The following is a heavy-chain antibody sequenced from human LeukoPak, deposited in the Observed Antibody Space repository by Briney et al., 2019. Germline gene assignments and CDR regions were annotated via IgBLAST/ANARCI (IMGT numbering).Heavy chain of an antibody. Sequence: PGGSLRLSCAASGFTFSSYGMHWVRQAPGKGLEWVAVLLDVGITKNKADSVKGRFTISRDNSKNTLYLQMNSLRAEDTAVYYCAREGPYSTMYYFDYWGQGTLVTV. CDR3: AREGPYSTMYYFDY. D-gene: IGHD6-13*01. CDR2: LLDVGITK. V-gene: IGHV3-33*01. CDR1: GFTFSSYG. J-gene: IGHJ4*02.